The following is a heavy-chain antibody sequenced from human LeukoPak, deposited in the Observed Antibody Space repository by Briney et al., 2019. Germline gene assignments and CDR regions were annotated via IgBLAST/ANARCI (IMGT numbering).Heavy chain of an antibody. CDR1: GGSISSGGYY. V-gene: IGHV4-61*08. Sequence: SETLSLTCTVSGGSISSGGYYWSWIRQHPGKGLEWIGYIYYSGSTNYNPSLKSRVTISVDTSKNQFSLKLSSVTAADTAVYYCARGRIAVAGTLGYYFDYWGQGTLVTVSS. D-gene: IGHD6-19*01. J-gene: IGHJ4*02. CDR2: IYYSGST. CDR3: ARGRIAVAGTLGYYFDY.